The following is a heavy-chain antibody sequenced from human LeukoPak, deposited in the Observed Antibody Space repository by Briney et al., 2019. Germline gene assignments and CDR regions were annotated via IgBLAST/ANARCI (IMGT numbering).Heavy chain of an antibody. CDR3: ARDRPSWFGEGWFDP. V-gene: IGHV1-18*01. D-gene: IGHD3-10*01. CDR1: GYTFTSYG. CDR2: ISAYNGNT. Sequence: ASVKVSCKASGYTFTSYGISWVRRAPGQGLEWMGWISAYNGNTNYAQKLQGRVTMTTDTSTSTAYMELRSLRSDDTAVYYCARDRPSWFGEGWFDPWGQGTLVTVSS. J-gene: IGHJ5*02.